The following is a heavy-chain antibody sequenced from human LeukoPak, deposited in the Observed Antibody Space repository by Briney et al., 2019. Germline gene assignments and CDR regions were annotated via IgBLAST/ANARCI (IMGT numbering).Heavy chain of an antibody. J-gene: IGHJ4*02. CDR3: AKHGYSSSWYCHFDY. CDR2: INYHSQPT. CDR1: GFTFSTFH. D-gene: IGHD6-13*01. Sequence: GGSLRLSCTASGFTFSTFHMHWVRQAPGKGLEWVSYINYHSQPTYYADSVKGRFTISRDNAKSSLYLQLNDLRAEDTAVYYCAKHGYSSSWYCHFDYWGQGTLVTVSS. V-gene: IGHV3-48*01.